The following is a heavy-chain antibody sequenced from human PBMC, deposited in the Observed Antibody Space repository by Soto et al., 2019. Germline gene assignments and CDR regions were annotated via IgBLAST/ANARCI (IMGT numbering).Heavy chain of an antibody. V-gene: IGHV4-39*07. CDR2: IYYSGST. Sequence: PSETLSLTCTVSGGSIRSSSYHWGWIRQPPGKGLEWIGNIYYSGSTYDNQSLKSRVTISVDTSKKQFSLKLSSVTAADTALFYCARVYCSGGSCFWFDPWGQGTLVTVSS. J-gene: IGHJ5*02. D-gene: IGHD2-15*01. CDR1: GGSIRSSSYH. CDR3: ARVYCSGGSCFWFDP.